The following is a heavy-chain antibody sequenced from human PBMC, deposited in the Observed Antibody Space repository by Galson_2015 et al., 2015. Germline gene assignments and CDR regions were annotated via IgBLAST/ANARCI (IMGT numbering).Heavy chain of an antibody. J-gene: IGHJ3*02. D-gene: IGHD2-8*01. CDR1: GFTFSSYG. Sequence: SLRLSCAASGFTFSSYGMSWVRQAPGKDLEWVSAISGNGRDTYYPDSVKGRFTISRDNSKNTLYLQMNSLRAEDTAVYYCAKDTELYYGAFDIWGQGTKVIVS. V-gene: IGHV3-23*01. CDR3: AKDTELYYGAFDI. CDR2: ISGNGRDT.